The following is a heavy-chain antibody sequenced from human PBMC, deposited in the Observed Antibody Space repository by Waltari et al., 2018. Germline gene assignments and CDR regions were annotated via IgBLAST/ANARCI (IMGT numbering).Heavy chain of an antibody. J-gene: IGHJ6*02. Sequence: QVQLVQSGAEVKKPGASVKVSCKASGYTFTSYDINWVRQAPGQGLEWMGWMNPNSGNTGYAQKFQGRVTMTRNTSISTAYMELSSLRSEDTAVYYCARASSGSYYPYYYGMDVWGQGTTVTVSS. D-gene: IGHD1-26*01. CDR1: GYTFTSYD. CDR3: ARASSGSYYPYYYGMDV. CDR2: MNPNSGNT. V-gene: IGHV1-8*01.